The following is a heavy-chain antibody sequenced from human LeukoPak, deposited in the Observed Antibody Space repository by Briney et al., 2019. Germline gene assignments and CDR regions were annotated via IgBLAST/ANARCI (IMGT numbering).Heavy chain of an antibody. CDR1: GFTFSSYG. CDR3: ASSKYQLLAWFDP. J-gene: IGHJ5*02. V-gene: IGHV3-30*02. D-gene: IGHD2-2*01. CDR2: IRYDGSNK. Sequence: GGSLRLSCAASGFTFSSYGMHWVRQAPGKGLEWVAFIRYDGSNKYYADSVKGRFTISRDNSKNTLYLQMNSLRAEDTAVHYCASSKYQLLAWFDPWGQGTLVTVSS.